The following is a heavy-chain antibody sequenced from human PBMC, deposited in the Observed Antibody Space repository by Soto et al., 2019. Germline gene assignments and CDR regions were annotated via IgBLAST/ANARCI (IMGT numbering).Heavy chain of an antibody. V-gene: IGHV3-33*01. CDR1: GFTFSSYG. CDR3: ARELLLWFGETIGYFDY. Sequence: QVKLVESGGGVVQPGRSLRLSCAASGFTFSSYGMHWVRQAPGKGLEWVAVIWYDGSNKYYADSVKGRFTISRDNSKNTLYLQMNSLRAEDTAVYYCARELLLWFGETIGYFDYWGQGTLVTVSS. CDR2: IWYDGSNK. J-gene: IGHJ4*02. D-gene: IGHD3-10*01.